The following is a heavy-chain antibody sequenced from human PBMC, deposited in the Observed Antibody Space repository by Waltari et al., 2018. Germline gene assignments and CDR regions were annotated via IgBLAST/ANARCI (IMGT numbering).Heavy chain of an antibody. D-gene: IGHD3-22*01. CDR2: IKEDGSEK. V-gene: IGHV3-7*04. CDR3: ARDHLYFYDSSGYS. CDR1: GFTFRRYR. J-gene: IGHJ4*02. Sequence: EVQLVESGGGLVQPGGSLRLSCAASGFTFRRYRRSWVRQAPGKGLEWVANIKEDGSEKYYVDSVKGRFTISRDNAVNSLYLQMNSLRAEDTAVYYCARDHLYFYDSSGYSGGQGTLVTVSS.